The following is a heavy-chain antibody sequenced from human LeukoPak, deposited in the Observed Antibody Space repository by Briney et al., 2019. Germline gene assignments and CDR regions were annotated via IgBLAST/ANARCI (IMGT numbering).Heavy chain of an antibody. Sequence: GGSLRLSCAASGFTFSSYALSWVRQAPGKGLQWVSAISGSGAGTYYADSVKGRFTISRDNSKNTLYLQVSSLRGEDTAVYYCARGRPYYYYGMDVWGQGTTVTVSS. J-gene: IGHJ6*02. CDR3: ARGRPYYYYGMDV. V-gene: IGHV3-23*01. CDR1: GFTFSSYA. CDR2: ISGSGAGT.